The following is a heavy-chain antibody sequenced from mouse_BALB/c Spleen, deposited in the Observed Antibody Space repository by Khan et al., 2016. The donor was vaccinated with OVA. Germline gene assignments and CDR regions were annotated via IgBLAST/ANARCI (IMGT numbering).Heavy chain of an antibody. D-gene: IGHD2-14*01. V-gene: IGHV1-4*01. Sequence: VQLQESGAELARPGASVKMSCKASGYTFTTYTIHWIKQRPGQGLAWIGFINPNNVYTNYNQKFKDKATLTADKSSTTAYMQLSSLTSDDSAVYYCTRDGAYYRNDGWFAYWGQGTLVTVSA. J-gene: IGHJ3*01. CDR1: GYTFTTYT. CDR3: TRDGAYYRNDGWFAY. CDR2: INPNNVYT.